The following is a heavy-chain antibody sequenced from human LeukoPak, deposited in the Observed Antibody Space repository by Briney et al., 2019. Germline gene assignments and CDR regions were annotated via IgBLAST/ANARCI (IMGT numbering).Heavy chain of an antibody. V-gene: IGHV4-59*01. D-gene: IGHD3-16*01. CDR2: IYYSGRT. Sequence: GSLRLSCAASGFTFSSYGMSWVRQAPGKGLEWIGYIYYSGRTYYNPSPKSRVTISVDTSKNQFSLKLSSVTAADTAVYYCARETSQKGAHYMDVWGKGTTVTISS. CDR1: GFTFSSYG. J-gene: IGHJ6*03. CDR3: ARETSQKGAHYMDV.